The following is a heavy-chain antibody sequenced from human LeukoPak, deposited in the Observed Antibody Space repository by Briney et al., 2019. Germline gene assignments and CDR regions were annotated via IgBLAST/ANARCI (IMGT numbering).Heavy chain of an antibody. CDR3: AKHPNYYYGMDL. J-gene: IGHJ6*02. CDR1: GFTLGSFA. V-gene: IGHV3-23*01. CDR2: ISSCGDNT. Sequence: GGSLTLSCAASGFTLGSFAMSWVRQAPGKGLEWISGISSCGDNTYYADSVKGWFTISRDNSKNTLNLQMNSLRAEDTALYYCAKHPNYYYGMDLWGQGTADPVSS.